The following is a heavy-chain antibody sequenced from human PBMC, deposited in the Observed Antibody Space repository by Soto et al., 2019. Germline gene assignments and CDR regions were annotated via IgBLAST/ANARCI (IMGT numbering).Heavy chain of an antibody. Sequence: EVQLLESGGGLVQPGGSLRLSCAASGFTFSSYAMNWVRQAPGKGLELVSAITGSGGSTYYADSVKGRFTISRDNSKNTLYLQMNSLRAEDTAVYYCAKDRNKWLRFDLGYWGQGTLVTVSS. CDR1: GFTFSSYA. D-gene: IGHD5-12*01. CDR3: AKDRNKWLRFDLGY. J-gene: IGHJ4*02. V-gene: IGHV3-23*01. CDR2: ITGSGGST.